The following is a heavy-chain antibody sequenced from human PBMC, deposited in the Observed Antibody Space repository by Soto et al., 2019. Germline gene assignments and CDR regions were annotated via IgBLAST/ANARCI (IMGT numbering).Heavy chain of an antibody. D-gene: IGHD3-10*01. V-gene: IGHV1-69*02. CDR2: INPILSMS. CDR1: GDTFTFYS. CDR3: TSSYVSGSRAFAY. Sequence: QVQLVQSGAEVKKPGSSVRVSCKASGDTFTFYSINWVRQAPGLGLEWMGRINPILSMSNYAQRFQGRVTMTADKSTSTAYMELSSLRSEDTATYLCTSSYVSGSRAFAYWGKGALVTVSS. J-gene: IGHJ4*02.